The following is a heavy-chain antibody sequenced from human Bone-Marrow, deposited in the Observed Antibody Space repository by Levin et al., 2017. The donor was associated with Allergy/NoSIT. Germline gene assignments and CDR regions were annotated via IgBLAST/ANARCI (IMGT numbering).Heavy chain of an antibody. CDR2: ISAYNGNT. V-gene: IGHV1-18*01. D-gene: IGHD3-22*01. CDR1: GYTFTSYG. J-gene: IGHJ6*02. CDR3: ARVGFTMIHAYYYGMDV. Sequence: RASVKVSCKASGYTFTSYGISWVRQAPGQGLEWMGWISAYNGNTNYAQKLQGRVTMTTDTSTSTAYMELRSLRSDDTAVYYCARVGFTMIHAYYYGMDVWGQGTTVTVSS.